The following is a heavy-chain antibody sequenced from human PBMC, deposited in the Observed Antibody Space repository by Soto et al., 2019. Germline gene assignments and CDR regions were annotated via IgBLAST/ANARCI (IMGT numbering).Heavy chain of an antibody. V-gene: IGHV4-34*01. D-gene: IGHD4-17*01. CDR2: INHSGST. CDR3: ARVDYGDYDYYYYYGMDV. Sequence: QVQLQQWGAGLLKPSETLSLTCAVYGGSFSGYYWSWIRQPPGKGLEWIGEINHSGSTNYNPSLKSRVITSVDTSKNQFSLKLSSVTAADTAVYYCARVDYGDYDYYYYYGMDVWGQGTTVTVSS. CDR1: GGSFSGYY. J-gene: IGHJ6*02.